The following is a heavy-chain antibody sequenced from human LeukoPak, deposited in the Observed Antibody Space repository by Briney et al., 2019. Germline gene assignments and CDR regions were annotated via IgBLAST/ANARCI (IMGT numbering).Heavy chain of an antibody. Sequence: GRSLRLSCAASGFTYDDFAMHWVRQAPGKGLEWVSGISWNSGSIDYADSAKGRFTISRDNAKNSLYLQMNSLRAEDTALYYCAKEHSSGGGLPDYWGQGTLVTVSS. CDR1: GFTYDDFA. CDR2: ISWNSGSI. J-gene: IGHJ4*02. D-gene: IGHD1-26*01. V-gene: IGHV3-9*01. CDR3: AKEHSSGGGLPDY.